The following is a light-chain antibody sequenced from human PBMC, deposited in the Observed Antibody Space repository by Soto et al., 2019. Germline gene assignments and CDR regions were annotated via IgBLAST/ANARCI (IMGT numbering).Light chain of an antibody. Sequence: DLQTTQSPSSVSAAVGDRVTITCGASQGIRSWLAWYQQKPGKAPKLLIYAASKLQSGVPSRFSGSGSGTDFTLTISSLQPEDFATYYCQQANSFPVTFGPGTRLDI. J-gene: IGKJ5*01. CDR3: QQANSFPVT. V-gene: IGKV1D-12*01. CDR2: AAS. CDR1: QGIRSW.